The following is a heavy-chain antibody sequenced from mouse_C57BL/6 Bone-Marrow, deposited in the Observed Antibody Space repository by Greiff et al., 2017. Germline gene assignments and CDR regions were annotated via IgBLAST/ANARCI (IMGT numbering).Heavy chain of an antibody. Sequence: EVQLQESGPELVKPGASVKISCKASGYSFTGYYMNWVKQSPEKSLEWIGEINPSTGGTTYNQKFKAKATLTVDKSSSTAYMQLKSLTSEDSAVYYCGYGSTIDYWGQGTTLTVSS. V-gene: IGHV1-42*01. J-gene: IGHJ2*01. CDR1: GYSFTGYY. CDR3: GYGSTIDY. D-gene: IGHD1-1*01. CDR2: INPSTGGT.